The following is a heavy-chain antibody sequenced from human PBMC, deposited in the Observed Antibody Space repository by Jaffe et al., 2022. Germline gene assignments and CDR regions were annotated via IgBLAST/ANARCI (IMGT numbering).Heavy chain of an antibody. CDR1: GGSISSSSYY. D-gene: IGHD3-10*01. J-gene: IGHJ5*02. V-gene: IGHV4-39*01. Sequence: QLQLQESGPGLVKPSETLSLTCTVSGGSISSSSYYWGWIRQPPGKGLEWIGSIYYSGSTYYNPSLKSRVTISVDTSKNQFSLKLSSVTAADTAVYYCARHYYGSGSLLWFDPWGQGTLVTVSS. CDR2: IYYSGST. CDR3: ARHYYGSGSLLWFDP.